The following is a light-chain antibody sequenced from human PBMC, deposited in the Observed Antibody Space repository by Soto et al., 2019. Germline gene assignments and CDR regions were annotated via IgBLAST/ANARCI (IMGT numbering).Light chain of an antibody. CDR3: QQSYSTLPIT. CDR2: AAS. CDR1: QSISSY. V-gene: IGKV1-39*01. J-gene: IGKJ5*01. Sequence: DIQMPQSPSSLSASLGDRVTLPCRASQSISSYLNWYQQKPAKAPKLLVYAASSLQSGVPSRFSGSGSATDFTLTISNLQPEDFATYYCQQSYSTLPITFGQGTRLEIK.